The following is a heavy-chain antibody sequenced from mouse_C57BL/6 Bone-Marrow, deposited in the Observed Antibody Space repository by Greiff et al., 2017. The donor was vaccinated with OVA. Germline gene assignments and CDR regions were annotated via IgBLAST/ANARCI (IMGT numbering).Heavy chain of an antibody. CDR2: IYPSDSET. CDR1: GYTFTSYW. J-gene: IGHJ4*01. D-gene: IGHD1-1*01. Sequence: QVQLQQPGAELVRPGSSVKLSCKASGYTFTSYWMDWVKQRPGQGLEWIGNIYPSDSETHYNQKFKDKATLTVDKSSSTAYMQLRSLTSEDSAVYYCARGEGYYYGSSYAMDYWGQGTSVTVSS. CDR3: ARGEGYYYGSSYAMDY. V-gene: IGHV1-61*01.